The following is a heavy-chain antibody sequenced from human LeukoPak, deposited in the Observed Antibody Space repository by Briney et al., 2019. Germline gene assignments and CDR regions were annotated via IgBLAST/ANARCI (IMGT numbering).Heavy chain of an antibody. D-gene: IGHD3-10*01. CDR3: ARDLGGFYGMDV. CDR2: ISSSRSTI. CDR1: GLTFSSYS. V-gene: IGHV3-48*04. J-gene: IGHJ6*02. Sequence: GGSLRLSCAPSGLTFSSYSMNWVRQVPGKGLEWLSFISSSRSTIYYADSVRGRFIITRDNAKNSLHLQLNSLRAEDTAVYYCARDLGGFYGMDVWGQGTTVTVSS.